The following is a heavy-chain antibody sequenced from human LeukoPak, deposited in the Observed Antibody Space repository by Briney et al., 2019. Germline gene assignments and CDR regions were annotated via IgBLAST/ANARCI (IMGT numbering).Heavy chain of an antibody. CDR2: ISGSGGST. Sequence: PGGSLRLSCGASGFTFSSYGMSWVRQAPGKGLEWVSAISGSGGSTYYADSVKGRFTISRDNSKNTLYLQMNSLRAEDTAVYYCAKEPVGYYGSGSYSDYWGQGTLVTVSS. V-gene: IGHV3-23*01. CDR1: GFTFSSYG. J-gene: IGHJ4*02. CDR3: AKEPVGYYGSGSYSDY. D-gene: IGHD3-10*01.